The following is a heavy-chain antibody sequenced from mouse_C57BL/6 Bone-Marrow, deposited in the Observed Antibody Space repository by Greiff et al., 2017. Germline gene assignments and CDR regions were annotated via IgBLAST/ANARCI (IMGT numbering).Heavy chain of an antibody. Sequence: QVQLQQPGTELVKPGASVKLSCKASGYTFTSYWMHWVKQRPGQGLEWIGNINPSNGGTNYNEKFKGKATLTVDKSSSTAYMQLSSLTSEDSAVYYCARNGYYDSYFDVWGTGTTVTVSS. J-gene: IGHJ1*03. V-gene: IGHV1-53*01. CDR1: GYTFTSYW. D-gene: IGHD2-3*01. CDR3: ARNGYYDSYFDV. CDR2: INPSNGGT.